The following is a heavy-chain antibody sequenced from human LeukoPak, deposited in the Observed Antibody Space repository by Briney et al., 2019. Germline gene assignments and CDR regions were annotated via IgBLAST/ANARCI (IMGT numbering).Heavy chain of an antibody. CDR2: TYYTSKWFN. CDR3: ARGYYSYFPLDV. V-gene: IGHV6-1*01. J-gene: IGHJ6*02. Sequence: SQTLSLTCALSGDRVSRDGAAWNWIRQSPSRGLEWLGRTYYTSKWFNEYAVSVMSRITINPDTTKNQFSLQLNSVTPEDTAVYFCARGYYSYFPLDVWGHGTTVTVSS. CDR1: GDRVSRDGAA.